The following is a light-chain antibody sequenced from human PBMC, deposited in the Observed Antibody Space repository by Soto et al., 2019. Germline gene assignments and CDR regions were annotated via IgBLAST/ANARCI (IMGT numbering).Light chain of an antibody. CDR2: EGS. Sequence: QSVLTQPASVSGSPGQSITISCTGTRSDVGNYNLVSWYQQRPGKAPKLMIYEGSKRPSGVSNRFSGSKSGSTASLTISGLQAADEADYYCCSYAGSSSYVFGTGTKVTVL. V-gene: IGLV2-23*01. CDR1: RSDVGNYNL. J-gene: IGLJ1*01. CDR3: CSYAGSSSYV.